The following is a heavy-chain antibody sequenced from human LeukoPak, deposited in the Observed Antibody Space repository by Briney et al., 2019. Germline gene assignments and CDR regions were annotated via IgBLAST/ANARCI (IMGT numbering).Heavy chain of an antibody. CDR1: GFSFSNYA. D-gene: IGHD2-15*01. Sequence: GGSLRLSCAASGFSFSNYAMAWVRQAPGKGLEWVSRISTSGGRADYADSVKGRFTIGRDNSKNTLYLQMNSLRAEDTAVYYCARRLQLSWGVDYWGQGTLVTVSS. J-gene: IGHJ4*02. CDR3: ARRLQLSWGVDY. CDR2: ISTSGGRA. V-gene: IGHV3-23*01.